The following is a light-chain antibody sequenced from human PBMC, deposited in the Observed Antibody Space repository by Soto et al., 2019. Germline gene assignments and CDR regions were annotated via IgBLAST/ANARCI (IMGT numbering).Light chain of an antibody. V-gene: IGKV1-5*01. Sequence: DIQMTQSPTTLSASVGDRVTMTCRASQGISTWLAWYQQKPGKAPKLLISRASTLESGVPSRFSGSGSETDFALNISSLQPDDFATYYCQHYIIYPWTFGQGTKV. CDR3: QHYIIYPWT. J-gene: IGKJ1*01. CDR1: QGISTW. CDR2: RAS.